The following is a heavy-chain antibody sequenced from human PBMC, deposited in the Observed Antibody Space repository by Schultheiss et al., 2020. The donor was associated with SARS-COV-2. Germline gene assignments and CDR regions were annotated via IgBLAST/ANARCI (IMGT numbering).Heavy chain of an antibody. Sequence: SETLSLTCAVYGGSFSGYYWSWIRQPPGKGLEWIGEINHSGSTNYNPSLKSRVTISVDTSKNQFSLKLSSVTAADTAVYYCARGHAGYPGYYQYYFDYWGQGTLVTVSS. CDR1: GGSFSGYY. CDR3: ARGHAGYPGYYQYYFDY. D-gene: IGHD3-9*01. V-gene: IGHV4-34*01. CDR2: INHSGST. J-gene: IGHJ4*02.